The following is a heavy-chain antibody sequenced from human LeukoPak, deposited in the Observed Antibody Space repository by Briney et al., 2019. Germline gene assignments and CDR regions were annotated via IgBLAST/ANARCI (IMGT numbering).Heavy chain of an antibody. J-gene: IGHJ5*02. CDR2: INHSGST. Sequence: TSETLSLTCAVYGGSFSGYYWSWIRQPPGKGLEWIGEINHSGSTNYNPSLKSRVTISVDTSKNQFSLKLSSVTAADTAVYYCARAVVRGVKGFDPWGQGTLVTVSS. CDR1: GGSFSGYY. V-gene: IGHV4-34*01. D-gene: IGHD3-10*01. CDR3: ARAVVRGVKGFDP.